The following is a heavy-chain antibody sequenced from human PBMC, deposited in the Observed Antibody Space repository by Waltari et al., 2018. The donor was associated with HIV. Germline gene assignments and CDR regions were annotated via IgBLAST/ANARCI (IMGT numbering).Heavy chain of an antibody. V-gene: IGHV4-38-2*02. D-gene: IGHD3-22*01. CDR1: ASSISSGYY. Sequence: QVQLQESGPGVVKPSETLSLTCTVSASSISSGYYWGWIRQSPGKGLEWIGSIYRSGTTHYNPSLKSRVTISVNMSKNQFSLKLTSMTAADTALYYCARDQDYYDSSGYTCYAFDMWGPGTMVTVSS. CDR3: ARDQDYYDSSGYTCYAFDM. J-gene: IGHJ3*02. CDR2: IYRSGTT.